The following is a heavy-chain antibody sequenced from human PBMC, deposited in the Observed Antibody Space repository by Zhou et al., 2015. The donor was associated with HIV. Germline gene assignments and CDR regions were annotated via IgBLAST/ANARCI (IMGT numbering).Heavy chain of an antibody. J-gene: IGHJ6*02. CDR3: ARDGSASFDYGSGSLSDYYHMDV. Sequence: QVHLVQSGAEVKKPGASVKVSCKASGYTFTSSGISWVRQAPGQGLEWMGGIIPMLGTANYAQKFQGRVTIIADESTSTAYMELSRLRSEDTAVYYCARDGSASFDYGSGSLSDYYHMDVWGQGTTVTVSS. CDR2: IIPMLGTA. D-gene: IGHD3-10*01. CDR1: GYTFTSSG. V-gene: IGHV1-69*13.